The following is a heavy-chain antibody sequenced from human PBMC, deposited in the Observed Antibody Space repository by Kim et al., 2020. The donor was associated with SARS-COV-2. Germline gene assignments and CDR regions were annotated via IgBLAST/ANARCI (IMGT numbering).Heavy chain of an antibody. V-gene: IGHV1-18*01. CDR3: ARDLRLRYFDWLTYYYCGMDG. CDR2: ISAYNGNT. Sequence: ASVKVSCKASGYTFTSYGISWVRQAPGQGLEWMGWISAYNGNTNYAQKLQGRVTMTTDTSTSTAYMELRSLRSDDTAVYYCARDLRLRYFDWLTYYYCGMDGWGQGTTVTVSS. J-gene: IGHJ6*02. CDR1: GYTFTSYG. D-gene: IGHD3-9*01.